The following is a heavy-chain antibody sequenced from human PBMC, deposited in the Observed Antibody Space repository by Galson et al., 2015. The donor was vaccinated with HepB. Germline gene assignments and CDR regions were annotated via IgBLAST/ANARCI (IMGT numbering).Heavy chain of an antibody. CDR3: AGGSYWES. CDR2: INPDGSK. Sequence: SLRLSCAASGFTLGSSWMSWVRQAPGKGLVCVSHINPDGSKNYADSVKGRFTISRDNAKNTLYLQMNSLRVEDTALYYCAGGSYWESWGQGTLVTVSS. D-gene: IGHD1-26*01. CDR1: GFTLGSSW. V-gene: IGHV3-74*01. J-gene: IGHJ5*02.